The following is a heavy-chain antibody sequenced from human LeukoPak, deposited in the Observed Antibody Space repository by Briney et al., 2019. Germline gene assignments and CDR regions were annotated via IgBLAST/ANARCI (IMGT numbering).Heavy chain of an antibody. V-gene: IGHV3-23*01. Sequence: GGSLRLSCAASGFTFSSYAMSWVRQAPGKGLEWVSAISGSGGSTYYADSVKGRFTISRDNSKNTLYLQMNSLRAEDTAVYYCAKAGRGYYYYYYMDVWGKGPTVTVSS. CDR2: ISGSGGST. CDR1: GFTFSSYA. CDR3: AKAGRGYYYYYYMDV. J-gene: IGHJ6*03.